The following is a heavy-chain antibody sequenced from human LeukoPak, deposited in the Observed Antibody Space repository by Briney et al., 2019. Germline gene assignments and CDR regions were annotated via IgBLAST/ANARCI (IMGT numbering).Heavy chain of an antibody. CDR2: INPSGGST. D-gene: IGHD4-17*01. Sequence: ASVKVSCKASGYTFTSYYMHWVRQAPGQGLEWMGIINPSGGSTSYAQKFQGRVTMTRDMSTSTAYMELRSLRSDDTAVYYCARDEGRDDYGDYEGDGGRFDPWGQGTLVTVSS. CDR3: ARDEGRDDYGDYEGDGGRFDP. V-gene: IGHV1-46*01. J-gene: IGHJ5*02. CDR1: GYTFTSYY.